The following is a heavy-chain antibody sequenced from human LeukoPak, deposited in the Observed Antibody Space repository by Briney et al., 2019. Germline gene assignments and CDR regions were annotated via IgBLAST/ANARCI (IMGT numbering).Heavy chain of an antibody. CDR1: GFTFSSYW. CDR3: ASLDSGSYYTYYYGMDV. D-gene: IGHD3-10*01. J-gene: IGHJ6*02. CDR2: IKQDGSEK. V-gene: IGHV3-7*01. Sequence: GGSLRLSCAASGFTFSSYWMSWVRQAPGKGLEWVANIKQDGSEKYYVDSVKGRFTISRDNAKNSLCLQMNSLRAEDTAVYYCASLDSGSYYTYYYGMDVWGQGTTVTDSS.